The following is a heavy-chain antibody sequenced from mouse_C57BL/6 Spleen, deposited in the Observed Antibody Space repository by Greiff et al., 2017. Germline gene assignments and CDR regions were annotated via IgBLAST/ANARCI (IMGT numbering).Heavy chain of an antibody. Sequence: VKLVESGPGLVQPSQSLTITCTVSGFSLTSYGVHWVRQSPGKGLEWLGVIWSGGSTDYNAAFISRLSISKDNSKSQVFFKMNRLQAYDTSVYYCASLPGFAYWGQGTLVTVSA. CDR3: ASLPGFAY. V-gene: IGHV2-2*01. CDR2: IWSGGST. D-gene: IGHD2-1*01. CDR1: GFSLTSYG. J-gene: IGHJ3*01.